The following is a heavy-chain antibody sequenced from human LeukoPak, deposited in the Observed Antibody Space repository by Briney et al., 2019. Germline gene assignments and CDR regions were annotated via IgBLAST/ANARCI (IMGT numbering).Heavy chain of an antibody. Sequence: PSETLSLTCTVSGGSISSGSYYWSWIRQPAGKGLEWIGRIYTSGSTNYNPSLKSRVTISVDTSKNQFSLKLSSVTAADTAVYYCARAAPYCSGGSCPRGWFDPWGQGTLVTVSS. CDR1: GGSISSGSYY. J-gene: IGHJ5*02. D-gene: IGHD2-15*01. CDR2: IYTSGST. V-gene: IGHV4-61*02. CDR3: ARAAPYCSGGSCPRGWFDP.